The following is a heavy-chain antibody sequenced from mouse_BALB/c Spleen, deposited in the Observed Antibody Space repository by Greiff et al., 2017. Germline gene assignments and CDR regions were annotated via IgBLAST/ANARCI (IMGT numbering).Heavy chain of an antibody. D-gene: IGHD1-1*01. CDR3: ARSPYGSSPYYAMDY. V-gene: IGHV5-12-2*01. CDR1: GFTFSSYT. CDR2: ISNGGGST. Sequence: EVKLMESGGGLVQPGGSLKLSCAASGFTFSSYTMSWVRQTPEKRLEWVAYISNGGGSTYYPDTVKGRFTISRDNAKNTLYLQMSSLKSEDTAMYYCARSPYGSSPYYAMDYWGQGTSVTVSS. J-gene: IGHJ4*01.